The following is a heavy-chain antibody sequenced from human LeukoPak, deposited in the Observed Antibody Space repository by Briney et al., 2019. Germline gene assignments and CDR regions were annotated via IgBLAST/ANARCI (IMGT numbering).Heavy chain of an antibody. D-gene: IGHD6-13*01. V-gene: IGHV3-11*01. CDR3: ARALRDSCWYYDS. CDR2: IGSSGRPI. Sequence: GGSLRLSCTVSGFTFSDYYMSWIRQAPGKGLEWVSYIGSSGRPIHYADSVKGRFTISRDNAKSSLYLQMNSLRAEDTAMYYCARALRDSCWYYDSWGQGTLVTVSS. CDR1: GFTFSDYY. J-gene: IGHJ4*02.